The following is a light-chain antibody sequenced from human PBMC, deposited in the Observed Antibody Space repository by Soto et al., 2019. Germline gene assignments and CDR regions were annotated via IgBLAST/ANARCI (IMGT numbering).Light chain of an antibody. Sequence: QSVLTQSPSASASLGASVKLTCTLSSGHSNYAIAWHQQQSEKGPRYLMNLNSDGSHSKGDGIPDRFSGSSSGAERYLTISRLQSEDEADYYCQTWGSGIVVFGGGTKVTVL. V-gene: IGLV4-69*01. CDR2: LNSDGSH. CDR3: QTWGSGIVV. J-gene: IGLJ2*01. CDR1: SGHSNYA.